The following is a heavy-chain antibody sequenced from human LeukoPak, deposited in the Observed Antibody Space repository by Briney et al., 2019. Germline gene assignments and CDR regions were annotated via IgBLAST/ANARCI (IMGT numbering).Heavy chain of an antibody. CDR1: GITLSNYG. V-gene: IGHV3-23*01. CDR2: ISDSGGST. CDR3: ATRGVVIRVILVGFHKAAYYFDS. D-gene: IGHD3-22*01. J-gene: IGHJ4*02. Sequence: GGSLRLSCAVSGITLSNYGMSWVRQAPGKGLEWVAGISDSGGSTSYADSVKGRFTISRDNPKNTLYLQMNSLRAEDTAVYFCATRGVVIRVILVGFHKAAYYFDSWGQGALVTVSS.